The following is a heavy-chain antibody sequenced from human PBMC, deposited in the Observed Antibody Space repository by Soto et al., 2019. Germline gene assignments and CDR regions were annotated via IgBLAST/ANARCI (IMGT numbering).Heavy chain of an antibody. D-gene: IGHD3-3*01. CDR2: IKQDGSEK. J-gene: IGHJ4*02. CDR3: ARVLTPYYDFWSGYYTGPPGEFDY. CDR1: GFTFSSDW. Sequence: PGGSLRLSCAASGFTFSSDWMSWVRQAPGKGLEWVANIKQDGSEKYYVDSVKGRFTISRGNAKNSLYLQMNSLRAEDTAVYYCARVLTPYYDFWSGYYTGPPGEFDYGGQGPLVTVSS. V-gene: IGHV3-7*01.